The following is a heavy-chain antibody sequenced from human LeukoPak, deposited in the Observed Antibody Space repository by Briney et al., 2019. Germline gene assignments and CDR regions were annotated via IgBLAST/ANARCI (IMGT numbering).Heavy chain of an antibody. D-gene: IGHD4-23*01. J-gene: IGHJ4*02. CDR2: INHSGST. CDR1: GGSFSGYY. Sequence: PSETLSLTCAVYGGSFSGYYWSWIRQPPGKGLEWIGEINHSGSTNYNPSLKSRVTISVDTSKNQFSLKLSSVTAADTAVYYCARDPMGDYGGKKSFDYWGQGTLVTVSS. CDR3: ARDPMGDYGGKKSFDY. V-gene: IGHV4-34*01.